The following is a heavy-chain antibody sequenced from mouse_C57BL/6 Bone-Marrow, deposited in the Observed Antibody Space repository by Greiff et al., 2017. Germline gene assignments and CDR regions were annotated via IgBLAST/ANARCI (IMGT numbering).Heavy chain of an antibody. J-gene: IGHJ3*01. Sequence: QVQLQQPGAELVMPGASVKLSCKASGYTFTSYWMHWVKQRPGQGLEWIGEIDPSDSYTNYNQKFKGKSTLTVDKSSSTAYMQLSSRTSEDSAVYYCARGDDGYHGGFAYWGQGTLVTVSA. CDR3: ARGDDGYHGGFAY. CDR1: GYTFTSYW. D-gene: IGHD2-3*01. V-gene: IGHV1-69*01. CDR2: IDPSDSYT.